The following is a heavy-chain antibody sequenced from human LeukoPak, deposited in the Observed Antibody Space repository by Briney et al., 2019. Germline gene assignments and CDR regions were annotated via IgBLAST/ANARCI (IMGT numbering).Heavy chain of an antibody. D-gene: IGHD3-3*01. CDR1: GGSISSYY. J-gene: IGHJ4*02. Sequence: SETLSLACTVSGGSISSYYWSWIRQPAGKGLEWIGRIYTSGSTNYNPSLKSRVTMSVDTSKNQFSLKLSSVTAADTAVYYCARENDFWSGYSVKFDYWGQGTLVTVSS. CDR3: ARENDFWSGYSVKFDY. CDR2: IYTSGST. V-gene: IGHV4-4*07.